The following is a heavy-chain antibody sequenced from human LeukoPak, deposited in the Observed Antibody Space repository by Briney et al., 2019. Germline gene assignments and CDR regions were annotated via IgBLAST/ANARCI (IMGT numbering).Heavy chain of an antibody. V-gene: IGHV3-48*02. D-gene: IGHD3-10*01. J-gene: IGHJ4*02. Sequence: GGSLRLSCAASGFSFSSYSMNWVRQAPGKGLEWVSYISSGSSTIYYADSVKGRFTISRDNAKNSLYLQMNSLRDEDTAVYYCARAFMVRGVTTNDDYWGQGTLVTASS. CDR3: ARAFMVRGVTTNDDY. CDR1: GFSFSSYS. CDR2: ISSGSSTI.